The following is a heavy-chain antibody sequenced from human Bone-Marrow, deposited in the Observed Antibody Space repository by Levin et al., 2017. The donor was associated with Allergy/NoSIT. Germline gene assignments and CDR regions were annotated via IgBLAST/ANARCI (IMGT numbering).Heavy chain of an antibody. V-gene: IGHV5-51*01. Sequence: GESLKISCKGSGYSFTSYWIGWVRQMPGKGLEWMGIIYPGDSDTRYSPSFQGQVTISADKSISTAYLQWSSLKASDTAMYYCARLGDIGGSYSRNWFDPWGQGTLVTVSS. CDR3: ARLGDIGGSYSRNWFDP. CDR2: IYPGDSDT. CDR1: GYSFTSYW. J-gene: IGHJ5*02. D-gene: IGHD1-26*01.